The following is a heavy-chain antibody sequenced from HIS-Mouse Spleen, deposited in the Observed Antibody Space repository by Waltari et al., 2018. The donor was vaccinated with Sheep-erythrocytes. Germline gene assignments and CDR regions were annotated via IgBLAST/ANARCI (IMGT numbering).Heavy chain of an antibody. V-gene: IGHV1-69*01. CDR2: IIPIFGTA. CDR3: ARDTSSDSSGWHDAFDI. D-gene: IGHD6-19*01. CDR1: GVTFSSYA. Sequence: QVQLVQSGAEVKKPGSSVKVSCKASGVTFSSYAISWVRQAPGQGLEWMGGIIPIFGTANYAQKFQGRVTITADESTSTAYMELSSLRSEDTAVYYCARDTSSDSSGWHDAFDIWGQGTMVTVSS. J-gene: IGHJ3*02.